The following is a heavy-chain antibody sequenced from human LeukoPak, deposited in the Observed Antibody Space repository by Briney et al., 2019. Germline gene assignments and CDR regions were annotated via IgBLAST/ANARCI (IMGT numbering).Heavy chain of an antibody. V-gene: IGHV4-39*07. Sequence: SETLSLTCTVSGGSISSSSYYWGWIRQPPGKGLEWIGSIYYSGSTYYNASLKSRVTISVDTSKNQFSLKLSSVTAADTAVYYRARRRVGGLQPFDYWGQGTLVTVSS. CDR2: IYYSGST. J-gene: IGHJ4*02. CDR1: GGSISSSSYY. D-gene: IGHD1-1*01. CDR3: ARRRVGGLQPFDY.